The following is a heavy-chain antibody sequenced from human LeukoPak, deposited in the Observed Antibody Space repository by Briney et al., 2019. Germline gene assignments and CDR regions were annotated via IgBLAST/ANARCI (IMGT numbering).Heavy chain of an antibody. CDR1: GGSISSYD. J-gene: IGHJ6*02. V-gene: IGHV4-4*07. D-gene: IGHD3-10*01. CDR3: ARVSGRQDGPGMDV. Sequence: SETLSLTCAASGGSISSYDWNWIRQPAGKGLEWMGRIYTSGSTNYNPSLKSRVTMSVDTSKNQFSLKQSSVTAADTAVYYCARVSGRQDGPGMDVWGQGTTVTVSS. CDR2: IYTSGST.